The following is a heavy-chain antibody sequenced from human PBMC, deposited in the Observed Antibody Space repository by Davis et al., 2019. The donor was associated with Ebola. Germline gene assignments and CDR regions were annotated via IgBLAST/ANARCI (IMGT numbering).Heavy chain of an antibody. CDR3: ARGRRSSSWLLLFDY. CDR1: GYTFTGYY. Sequence: ASVKVSCKASGYTFTGYYMHWVRQAPGQGLEWMGWINPNSGGTNYAQKFQGWVTMIRDTSISTAYMELSRLRSDDTAVYYCARGRRSSSWLLLFDYWGQGTLVTVSS. J-gene: IGHJ4*02. V-gene: IGHV1-2*04. CDR2: INPNSGGT. D-gene: IGHD6-13*01.